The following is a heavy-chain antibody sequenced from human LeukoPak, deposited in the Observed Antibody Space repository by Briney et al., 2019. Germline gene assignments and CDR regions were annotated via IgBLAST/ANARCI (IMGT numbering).Heavy chain of an antibody. J-gene: IGHJ4*02. CDR3: ARAHNWKYGSFDF. V-gene: IGHV3-23*01. CDR2: ISGSGGST. CDR1: GFTFSDYA. Sequence: GGSQRLSCAASGFTFSDYAMSWVRQAPGKGLEWVSAISGSGGSTYYADSMKGRFTISRDNAKNSLYLQMNSLRAEDTAVYYCARAHNWKYGSFDFWGQGTLVTVSS. D-gene: IGHD1-7*01.